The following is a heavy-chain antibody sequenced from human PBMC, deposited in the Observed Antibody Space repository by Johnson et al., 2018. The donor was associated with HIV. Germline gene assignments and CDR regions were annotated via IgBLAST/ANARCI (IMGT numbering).Heavy chain of an antibody. D-gene: IGHD3-16*01. Sequence: QVQLVESGGGVVPPGRSLRLSCVASGFTFSNYGMHWVRQAPGKGLEWVAAVWYDGSNKYYADSMKGRFTISRDNSKNTLYLQMNSLRAEDTAIYYCAKRPIMIAFGEINGFDIWGQGTTVTVSS. CDR2: VWYDGSNK. J-gene: IGHJ3*02. CDR3: AKRPIMIAFGEINGFDI. V-gene: IGHV3-33*06. CDR1: GFTFSNYG.